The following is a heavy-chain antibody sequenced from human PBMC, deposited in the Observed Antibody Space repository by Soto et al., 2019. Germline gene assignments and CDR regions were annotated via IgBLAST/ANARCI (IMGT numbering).Heavy chain of an antibody. J-gene: IGHJ6*02. CDR2: IYPGDSDT. Sequence: GESLKISCKVSGYNFANFWIGWVRQVPGKGLEWMGIIYPGDSDTRYSPSFQGQVTISADKSSDTAYLQWSSLKASDTAIYYCAASIFYYGMDVWGQGTTVTVSS. V-gene: IGHV5-51*01. CDR3: AASIFYYGMDV. CDR1: GYNFANFW.